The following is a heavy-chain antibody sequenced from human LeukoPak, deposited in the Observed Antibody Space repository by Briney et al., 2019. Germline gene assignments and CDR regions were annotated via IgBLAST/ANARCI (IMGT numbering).Heavy chain of an antibody. Sequence: WVRQAPGKGLVWVSGINWNGGSTGYADSVKGRFTISRDNAKNSLYLQMNSLRAEDTALYYCASGQEAADPFDYWGQGTLVTVSS. CDR3: ASGQEAADPFDY. J-gene: IGHJ4*02. D-gene: IGHD6-13*01. V-gene: IGHV3-20*03. CDR2: INWNGGST.